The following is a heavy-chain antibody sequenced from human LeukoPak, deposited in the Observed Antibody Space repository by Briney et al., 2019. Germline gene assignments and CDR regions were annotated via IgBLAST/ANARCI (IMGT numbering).Heavy chain of an antibody. D-gene: IGHD7-27*01. J-gene: IGHJ4*02. V-gene: IGHV3-7*01. Sequence: GGSLRLFCAASGFGFSNYWMSWVRQAPGKGLEWVAYIKVDGTDKYYLDSVEGRFTISRDNAKNSLYLQMNRLRAEDTAVYYCTKRGGLGTGDYWGQGTLVTVSS. CDR3: TKRGGLGTGDY. CDR1: GFGFSNYW. CDR2: IKVDGTDK.